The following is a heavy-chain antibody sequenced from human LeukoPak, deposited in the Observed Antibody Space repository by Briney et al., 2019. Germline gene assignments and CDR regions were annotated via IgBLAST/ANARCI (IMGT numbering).Heavy chain of an antibody. CDR1: GGSISSYY. J-gene: IGHJ4*02. Sequence: SETLSLTCTVSGGSISSYYWGWIRQPPGKGLEWVGSIYYSGNTYYNASLKSQVSISIDTSKNQFSLRLTSVTAADTAVYYCARQTGSGLFILPGGQGTLVTVSS. CDR3: ARQTGSGLFILP. D-gene: IGHD3/OR15-3a*01. V-gene: IGHV4-39*01. CDR2: IYYSGNT.